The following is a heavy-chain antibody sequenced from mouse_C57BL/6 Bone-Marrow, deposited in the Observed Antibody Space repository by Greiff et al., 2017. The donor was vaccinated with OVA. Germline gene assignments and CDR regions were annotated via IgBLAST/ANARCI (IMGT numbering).Heavy chain of an antibody. J-gene: IGHJ3*01. V-gene: IGHV1-69*01. D-gene: IGHD2-5*01. Sequence: QVQLKQPGAELVMPGASVKLSCKASGYTFTSYWMHWVKQRPGQGLEWIGEIDPSDSYTNYNQKFKGKSTLTVDKSSSTAYMQLSSLTSEDSAVYYCGRPYYSNFQAWFAYWGQGTLVTVSA. CDR3: GRPYYSNFQAWFAY. CDR1: GYTFTSYW. CDR2: IDPSDSYT.